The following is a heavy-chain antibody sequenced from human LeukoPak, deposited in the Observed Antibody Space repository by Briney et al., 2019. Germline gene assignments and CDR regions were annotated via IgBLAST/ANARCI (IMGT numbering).Heavy chain of an antibody. CDR2: INHSGST. V-gene: IGHV4-34*01. J-gene: IGHJ4*02. CDR3: ARDPDNYYGSGRGGYYFDY. CDR1: GGSFSAYY. Sequence: SETLSLTCAVYGGSFSAYYWSWIRQPPGKGLEWIGEINHSGSTNYNPSLKSRVTISVDTSKNQFSLRLSSVTAADTAVYFCARDPDNYYGSGRGGYYFDYWGQGALVTVSS. D-gene: IGHD3-10*01.